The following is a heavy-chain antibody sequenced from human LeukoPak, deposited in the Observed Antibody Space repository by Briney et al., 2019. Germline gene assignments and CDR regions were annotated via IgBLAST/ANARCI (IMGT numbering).Heavy chain of an antibody. V-gene: IGHV4-61*02. CDR1: GGSISSGSYY. Sequence: SQTLSLTCTVSGGSISSGSYYWSWIRQPAGKGLEWIGRIYTSGSTNYNPSLKSRVTISVDTSKNQFPLKLSSVTAADTAVYYCYMTTVTTEEEYFDYWGQGTLVTVSS. J-gene: IGHJ4*02. CDR3: YMTTVTTEEEYFDY. D-gene: IGHD4-17*01. CDR2: IYTSGST.